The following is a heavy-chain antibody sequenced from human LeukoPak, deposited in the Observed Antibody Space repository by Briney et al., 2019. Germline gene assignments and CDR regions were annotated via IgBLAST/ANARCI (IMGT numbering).Heavy chain of an antibody. CDR2: MNPNSGNT. V-gene: IGHV1-8*01. D-gene: IGHD2-2*01. CDR1: GYTFTSYG. J-gene: IGHJ6*02. CDR3: AQGYCSSTSCPIPYYYYGMDV. Sequence: ASVKVSCKASGYTFTSYGINWVRQATGQGLEWMGWMNPNSGNTGYAQKFQGRVTTTRNTSISTAYMELSSLRSEDTAVYYCAQGYCSSTSCPIPYYYYGMDVWGQGTTVTVSS.